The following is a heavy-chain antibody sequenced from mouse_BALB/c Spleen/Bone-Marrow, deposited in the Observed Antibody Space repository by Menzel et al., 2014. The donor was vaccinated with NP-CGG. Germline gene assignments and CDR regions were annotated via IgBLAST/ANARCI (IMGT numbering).Heavy chain of an antibody. CDR2: ISYSGST. CDR1: GYSITRDYA. D-gene: IGHD2-4*01. J-gene: IGHJ3*01. V-gene: IGHV3-2*02. Sequence: EVHLVESGPGLVKPSQSLSLTCIVTGYSITRDYAWNWIRQFPGNKLEWMGYISYSGSTTYNPSLESRISITRDTSKNQFFLQLNSVTTEDTATYDCARSSSYDYDVGFAYWGQGTLVTVSA. CDR3: ARSSSYDYDVGFAY.